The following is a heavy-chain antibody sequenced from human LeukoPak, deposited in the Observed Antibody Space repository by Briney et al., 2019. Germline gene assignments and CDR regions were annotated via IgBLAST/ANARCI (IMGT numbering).Heavy chain of an antibody. J-gene: IGHJ4*02. D-gene: IGHD3-10*01. CDR2: IYYSGST. CDR1: GGSISSHRHF. CDR3: ARGDSGSYYNVAAL. V-gene: IGHV4-61*01. Sequence: PSETLSLTCTVSGGSISSHRHFWGWIRQPPGKGLEWIGYIYYSGSTNYNPSLKSRVTISVDTSKNQFSLKLSSVTAADTAVYYCARGDSGSYYNVAALWGQGTLVTVSS.